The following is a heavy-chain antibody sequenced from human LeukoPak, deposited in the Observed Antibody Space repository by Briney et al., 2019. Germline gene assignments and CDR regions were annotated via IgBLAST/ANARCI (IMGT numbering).Heavy chain of an antibody. J-gene: IGHJ3*02. CDR3: ARDRSGSYWPPEDAFDI. CDR2: IYYSGST. Sequence: PSETLSLTCTVSGGSISSSSYYWGWIRQPPGKGLEWIGSIYYSGSTYYNPSLKSRVTISVDTSKNQFSLKLSSVTAADTAVYYCARDRSGSYWPPEDAFDIWGQGTMVTVSS. CDR1: GGSISSSSYY. V-gene: IGHV4-39*07. D-gene: IGHD1-26*01.